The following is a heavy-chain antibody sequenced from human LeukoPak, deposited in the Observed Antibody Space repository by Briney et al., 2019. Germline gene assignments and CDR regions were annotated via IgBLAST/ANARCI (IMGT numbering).Heavy chain of an antibody. CDR3: AKDPYTMVRGVIPTGYDY. CDR1: GFTFSSYA. Sequence: PGGSLRLSCAASGFTFSSYAMSWVRQAPGKGLEWVSAISGSGGSTYYADSVKGRFTISRDNSKNTLYLQMNSLRAEDTAEYYCAKDPYTMVRGVIPTGYDYWGQGTLVTVSS. D-gene: IGHD3-10*01. J-gene: IGHJ4*02. V-gene: IGHV3-23*01. CDR2: ISGSGGST.